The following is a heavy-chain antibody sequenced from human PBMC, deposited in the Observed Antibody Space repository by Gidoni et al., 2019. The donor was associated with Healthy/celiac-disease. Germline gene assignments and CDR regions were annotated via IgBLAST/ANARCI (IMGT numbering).Heavy chain of an antibody. CDR3: ARGAGGYSSSWLPEFDY. CDR2: IYSGGST. CDR1: GFTVSSNY. Sequence: EVQLVESGGGLVQPGGSLSLSCAASGFTVSSNYMSWVRQAPGKGLEWVSVIYSGGSTYYADSVKGRFTISRDNSKNTLYLQMNSLRAEDTAVYYCARGAGGYSSSWLPEFDYWGQGTLVTVSS. V-gene: IGHV3-66*01. D-gene: IGHD6-13*01. J-gene: IGHJ4*02.